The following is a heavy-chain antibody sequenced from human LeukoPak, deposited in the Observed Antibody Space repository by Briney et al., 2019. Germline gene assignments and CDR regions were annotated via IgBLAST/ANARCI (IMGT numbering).Heavy chain of an antibody. CDR2: INSDGSST. V-gene: IGHV3-74*01. CDR1: GFTFSSYW. CDR3: ARELVGVIY. J-gene: IGHJ4*02. Sequence: GGSLRLSCAASGFTFSSYWMHWVRQAPGKGLVWVSRINSDGSSTSYADSVKGRFTISSDNAKNTLDLQMNSLRAEDTAGEYCARELVGVIYWGQGTLVTVSS. D-gene: IGHD3-16*01.